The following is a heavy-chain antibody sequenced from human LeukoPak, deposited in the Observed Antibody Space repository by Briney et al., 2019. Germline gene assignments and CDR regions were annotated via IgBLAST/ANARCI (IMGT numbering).Heavy chain of an antibody. CDR2: ISGSGGST. J-gene: IGHJ4*02. V-gene: IGHV3-23*01. CDR1: GFTFSSYG. D-gene: IGHD6-19*01. Sequence: GGTLRLSCAASGFTFSSYGMSWVRQAPGKGLEWVSAISGSGGSTYYADSVKGRFTISRDNSKNTLYLQMNSLRAEDTAVYYCAKDPQWLVYYFDYWGQGTLVTVSS. CDR3: AKDPQWLVYYFDY.